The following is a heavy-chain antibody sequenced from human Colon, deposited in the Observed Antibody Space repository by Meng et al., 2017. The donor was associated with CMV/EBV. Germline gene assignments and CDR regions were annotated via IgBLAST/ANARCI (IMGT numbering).Heavy chain of an antibody. Sequence: SCAASGFTFSTYWMTWVRQAPGKGLEWVANIKQDGSEKYYVDSVRGRFSISRDNAKNSLYLQMNSLRAEDTAVYYCARDWEIYCTSTSCPILDSWGQGALVTVSS. J-gene: IGHJ4*02. CDR3: ARDWEIYCTSTSCPILDS. D-gene: IGHD2-2*01. CDR2: IKQDGSEK. CDR1: GFTFSTYW. V-gene: IGHV3-7*01.